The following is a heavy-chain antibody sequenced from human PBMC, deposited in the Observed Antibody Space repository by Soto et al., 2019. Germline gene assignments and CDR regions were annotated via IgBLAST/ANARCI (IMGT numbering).Heavy chain of an antibody. D-gene: IGHD3-9*01. Sequence: SETLSLTCTVSGGSISSGGYYWSWIRQHPGKGLEWIGYIYYSGSTNYNPSLKSRVTISVDTSKNQFSLKLSSVTAADTAVYYCARGRVEDYDILTAYYTYYFDYWGQGTLVTVS. V-gene: IGHV4-61*08. J-gene: IGHJ4*02. CDR1: GGSISSGGYY. CDR2: IYYSGST. CDR3: ARGRVEDYDILTAYYTYYFDY.